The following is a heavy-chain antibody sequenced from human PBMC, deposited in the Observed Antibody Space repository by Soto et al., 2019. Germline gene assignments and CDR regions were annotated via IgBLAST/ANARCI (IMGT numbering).Heavy chain of an antibody. CDR2: VYHNGGA. CDR3: GRVVEGATRHTDPDS. V-gene: IGHV4-39*01. J-gene: IGHJ5*01. CDR1: GVSIHNSHSF. D-gene: IGHD2-21*01. Sequence: SDTLSISCTVSGVSIHNSHSFWAWIRQPPGKGLQFIASVYHNGGAHYNSSLKSRVTISVDTANNQVSLRMRSLTAADTAFYYCGRVVEGATRHTDPDSWGQGILVTVSS.